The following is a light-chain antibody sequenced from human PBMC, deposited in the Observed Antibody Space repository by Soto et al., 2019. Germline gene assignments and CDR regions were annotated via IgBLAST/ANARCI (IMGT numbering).Light chain of an antibody. Sequence: EIVLTQSPGTLSLSPGERATLSCRASQSVSSSYLAWYQQKPGQAPRLLNYGASSRATGIPDRFSGSGSGTDFTLTISRLEPEDFAVYYCQQYDDSARYKFGQGTNLDIK. J-gene: IGKJ2*01. CDR2: GAS. V-gene: IGKV3-20*01. CDR1: QSVSSSY. CDR3: QQYDDSARYK.